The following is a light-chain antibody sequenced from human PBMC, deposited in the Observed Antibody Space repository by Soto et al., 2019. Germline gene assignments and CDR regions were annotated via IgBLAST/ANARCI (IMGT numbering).Light chain of an antibody. CDR3: QQFGTSPPIT. CDR1: QSVSSRY. Sequence: EIVLTQSPGTLSLSPGERATLSCRASQSVSSRYLAWYQQKPGQAPRLLIYDASSRATGIPDRFIGSGSGTDFTLTISSLEPEDFAVYCCQQFGTSPPITFGQGTRLEIK. CDR2: DAS. V-gene: IGKV3-20*01. J-gene: IGKJ5*01.